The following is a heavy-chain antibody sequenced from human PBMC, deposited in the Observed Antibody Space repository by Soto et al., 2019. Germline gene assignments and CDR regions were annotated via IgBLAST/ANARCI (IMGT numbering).Heavy chain of an antibody. CDR1: GGTFSSYA. J-gene: IGHJ6*02. D-gene: IGHD4-17*01. V-gene: IGHV1-69*13. CDR3: AIGPTTVTTPIYYGMDV. Sequence: SVKVSCKASGGTFSSYAISWVRQAPGQGLEWMGGIIPIFGTANYAQKFQGRVTITADESTSTAYMELSSLRSEDTAVYYFAIGPTTVTTPIYYGMDVWGQGTTVTVSS. CDR2: IIPIFGTA.